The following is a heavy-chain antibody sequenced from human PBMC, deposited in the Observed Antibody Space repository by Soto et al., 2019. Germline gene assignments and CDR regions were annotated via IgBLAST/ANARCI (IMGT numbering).Heavy chain of an antibody. V-gene: IGHV1-69*11. J-gene: IGHJ4*02. CDR1: GGTLGGTG. D-gene: IGHD2-2*03. CDR3: ARGDGFNYYYDY. Sequence: QVQLVQSGAEVKKPGSSVKVSCKASGGTLGGTGVSWVRQAPGQGLEWMGNIFPIHGSKKSAQKFQGRVLFTPDESANTAYMELTSLTSEDTAVYYCARGDGFNYYYDYWGQGTLVTVSS. CDR2: IFPIHGSK.